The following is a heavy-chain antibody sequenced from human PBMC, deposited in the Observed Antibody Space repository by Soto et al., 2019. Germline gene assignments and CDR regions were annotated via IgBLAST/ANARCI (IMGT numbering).Heavy chain of an antibody. CDR2: ISGSGGST. V-gene: IGHV3-23*01. CDR3: AKARGYSYGYGDY. Sequence: EVPLLESGGGLVQPGGSLRLSCAASGFTFSSYAMSWVRQAPGKGLEWVSAISGSGGSTYYADSVKGRFTISRDNSKNTLYLQMHSLRAEDTDVYYCAKARGYSYGYGDYWGQGTLVTVSS. J-gene: IGHJ4*02. CDR1: GFTFSSYA. D-gene: IGHD5-18*01.